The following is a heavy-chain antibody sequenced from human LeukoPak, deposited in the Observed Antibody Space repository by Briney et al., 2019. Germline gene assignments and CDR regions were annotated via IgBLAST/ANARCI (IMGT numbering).Heavy chain of an antibody. CDR2: IYSGGNT. CDR1: GFTVSSNY. J-gene: IGHJ5*02. CDR3: ARETYDSSAYYWFDQ. D-gene: IGHD3-22*01. Sequence: GGSLRLSCAASGFTVSSNYMSWVRQAPGKGLEWVSVIYSGGNTYYADSVKGRFTISRDNPKNTLYLQMNSLRAEDTALYYCARETYDSSAYYWFDQWGQGTLVTVSS. V-gene: IGHV3-53*01.